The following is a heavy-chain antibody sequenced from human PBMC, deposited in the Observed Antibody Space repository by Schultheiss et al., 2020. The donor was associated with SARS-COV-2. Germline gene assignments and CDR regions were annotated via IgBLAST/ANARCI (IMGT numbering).Heavy chain of an antibody. Sequence: GGSLRLSCKSSGYSFTSYWIGWVRQMPGKDLEWMGIIYPGDSDIRYSPSFQGQVTISADRSISTAYLQWSSLKASDTAMYYCARLSTGDHWLVDYYYGMDVWGQGTTVTVSS. J-gene: IGHJ6*02. D-gene: IGHD7-27*01. CDR1: GYSFTSYW. V-gene: IGHV5-51*01. CDR2: IYPGDSDI. CDR3: ARLSTGDHWLVDYYYGMDV.